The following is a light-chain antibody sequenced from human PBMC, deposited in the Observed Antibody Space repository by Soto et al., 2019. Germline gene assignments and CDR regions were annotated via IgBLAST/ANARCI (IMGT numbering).Light chain of an antibody. CDR2: DVT. CDR1: SSDVGGSNY. Sequence: QSALTQPASVSGSLGQSITISCTGTSSDVGGSNYVSWYQQFPGKAPKLMISDVTSRPSGVSNRFSGSKSGNTASLTISGLQAEDEADYYCSSYTSSNSNVFGTGTKVTVL. V-gene: IGLV2-14*01. CDR3: SSYTSSNSNV. J-gene: IGLJ1*01.